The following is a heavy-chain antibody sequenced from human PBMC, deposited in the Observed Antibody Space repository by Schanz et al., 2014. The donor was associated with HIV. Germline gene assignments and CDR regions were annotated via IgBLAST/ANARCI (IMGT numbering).Heavy chain of an antibody. CDR2: IIPIFDTT. V-gene: IGHV1-69*06. J-gene: IGHJ4*02. CDR3: ARTYTGDWSTGAD. D-gene: IGHD2-21*02. CDR1: GGPFSSSA. Sequence: QVQLVQSGAEVKKPGSSVKVSCKASGGPFSSSAISWVRQAPGQGLEWMGGIIPIFDTTNYAQKFQGRVTITADKSTSTVYMDLSSLRSEDTAVYYCARTYTGDWSTGADWGQGTLVTVSS.